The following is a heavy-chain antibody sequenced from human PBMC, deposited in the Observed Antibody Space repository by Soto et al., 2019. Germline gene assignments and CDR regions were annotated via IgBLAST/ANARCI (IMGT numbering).Heavy chain of an antibody. D-gene: IGHD3-3*01. CDR1: GGSIISSIYY. J-gene: IGHJ5*02. CDR3: ARHGDFWSGSRGYNWFDP. CDR2: TYYSGSA. Sequence: SETLSLTCTVSGGSIISSIYYWGWIRQPPGKGLEWIGSTYYSGSANYNPSLKSRVTISVDTSKSQFSLELSSLTAADTAVYYCARHGDFWSGSRGYNWFDPWGQGTLVTVSS. V-gene: IGHV4-39*01.